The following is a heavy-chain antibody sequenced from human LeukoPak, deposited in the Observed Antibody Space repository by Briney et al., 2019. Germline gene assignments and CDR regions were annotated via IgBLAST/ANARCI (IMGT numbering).Heavy chain of an antibody. J-gene: IGHJ6*02. CDR2: ISGSGGST. CDR1: GFTFSSYA. CDR3: AKLTGTPGGYYYYGMDV. V-gene: IGHV3-23*01. Sequence: LPGGSLRLSCAASGFTFSSYAMSWVRQAPGKGLEWVSAISGSGGSTYYADSVKGRFTISRDNSKNTLYLQMNSLRAEDTAVYYCAKLTGTPGGYYYYGMDVWGQGTTVTVS. D-gene: IGHD1-20*01.